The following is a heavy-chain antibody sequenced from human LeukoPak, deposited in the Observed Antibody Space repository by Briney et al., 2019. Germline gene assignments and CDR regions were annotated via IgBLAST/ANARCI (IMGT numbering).Heavy chain of an antibody. CDR2: INAGNGNT. Sequence: ASVKVSCKASGYTFTSYAMHWVRQAPGQRLEWMGWINAGNGNTKYSQKFQGRVTITRDTSASTAYMELSSLRSEGTAVYYCARSCSGGSCYQDYWGQGTLVTVSS. CDR1: GYTFTSYA. J-gene: IGHJ4*02. D-gene: IGHD2-15*01. CDR3: ARSCSGGSCYQDY. V-gene: IGHV1-3*01.